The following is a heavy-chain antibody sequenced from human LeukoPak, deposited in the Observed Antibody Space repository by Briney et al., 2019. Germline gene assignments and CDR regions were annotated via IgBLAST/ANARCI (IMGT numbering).Heavy chain of an antibody. V-gene: IGHV4-31*03. Sequence: SQTLSLTCTVSGASISSGGYYWSWIRQHPGKGLEWIGYIYYSGSTYYNPSLKSRVTISVDTSKNQFSLKLSSVTAADTAVYYCARYCSSTSCSGYAFDIWGQGTMVTVSS. CDR3: ARYCSSTSCSGYAFDI. CDR2: IYYSGST. J-gene: IGHJ3*02. CDR1: GASISSGGYY. D-gene: IGHD2-2*01.